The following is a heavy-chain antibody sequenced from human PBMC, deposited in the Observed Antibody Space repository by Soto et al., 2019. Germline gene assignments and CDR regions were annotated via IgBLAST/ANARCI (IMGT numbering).Heavy chain of an antibody. CDR3: ARGAYCSSTSCIDYFDY. D-gene: IGHD2-2*01. V-gene: IGHV1-69*02. J-gene: IGHJ4*02. Sequence: GASVKVSCKASGGTFSSYTISWVRQAPGQGLEWMGRIIPILGIANYAQKFQGRVTITADKSTSTAYMELSSLRSEDTAVYYCARGAYCSSTSCIDYFDYWGQGTLVTVSS. CDR1: GGTFSSYT. CDR2: IIPILGIA.